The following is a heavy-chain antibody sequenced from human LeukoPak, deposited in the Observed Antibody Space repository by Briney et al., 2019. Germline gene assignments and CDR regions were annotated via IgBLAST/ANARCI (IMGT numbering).Heavy chain of an antibody. D-gene: IGHD6-6*01. V-gene: IGHV3-7*03. CDR3: ASAGGDSRSPLPFYY. Sequence: GGSLRLSCAASGFTFGSYWMSWVRQAPGKGLEWAANIKQDGSEKYYVDSVKGRFTISRDNAENSLSLQMNSLRAGDTAVYYCASAGGDSRSPLPFYYWGQGTLVTVPS. J-gene: IGHJ4*02. CDR2: IKQDGSEK. CDR1: GFTFGSYW.